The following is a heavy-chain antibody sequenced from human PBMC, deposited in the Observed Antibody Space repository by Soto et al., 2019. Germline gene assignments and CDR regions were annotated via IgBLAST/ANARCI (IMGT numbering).Heavy chain of an antibody. D-gene: IGHD3-3*01. CDR3: ASSTRYDFWSGYYNRWFDP. J-gene: IGHJ5*02. CDR2: IYYSGST. V-gene: IGHV4-30-4*01. Sequence: SETLSLTCTVSGGSISSGDYYWSWIHQPPGKGLEWIGYIYYSGSTYYNPSLKSRVTISVDTSKNQFSLKLSSVTAADTAVYYCASSTRYDFWSGYYNRWFDPWGQGTLVTVSS. CDR1: GGSISSGDYY.